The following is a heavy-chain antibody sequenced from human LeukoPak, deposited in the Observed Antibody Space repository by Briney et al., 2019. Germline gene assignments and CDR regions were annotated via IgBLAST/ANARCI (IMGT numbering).Heavy chain of an antibody. CDR3: ARGGHFDWSNYFDY. V-gene: IGHV4-39*07. D-gene: IGHD3-9*01. Sequence: KASETLSLTCAVYGGSISSNSYYWGWIRQPPGKGLEWIGTIFYSGGTNYNPSLKSRVTISVDTSKNQFSLKLSSVTAADTAVYYCARGGHFDWSNYFDYWGQGTLVTVSS. J-gene: IGHJ4*02. CDR2: IFYSGGT. CDR1: GGSISSNSYY.